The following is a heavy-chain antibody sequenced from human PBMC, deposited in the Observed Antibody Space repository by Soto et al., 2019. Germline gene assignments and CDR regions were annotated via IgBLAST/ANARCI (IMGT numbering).Heavy chain of an antibody. CDR1: GDTLTSYG. D-gene: IGHD3-10*01. J-gene: IGHJ4*02. CDR3: AAGTFLGPWQY. Sequence: QLQLVQSGVEVKNTGSSLKVSCQASGDTLTSYGISWVRQAPGQGLEWMGWVSPYSGNTNYSPKVQGRVTLTTDTTTSTAYMELRSLTSDDTAVYYCAAGTFLGPWQYWGQGTLVTVSS. CDR2: VSPYSGNT. V-gene: IGHV1-18*01.